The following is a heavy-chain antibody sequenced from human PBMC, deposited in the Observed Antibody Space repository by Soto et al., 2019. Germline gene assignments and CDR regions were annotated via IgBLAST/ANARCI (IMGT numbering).Heavy chain of an antibody. CDR2: IYYSGST. J-gene: IGHJ6*02. Sequence: SETLSLTCTVSGGSISNYYWTWIRQPPGKGLEWIGYIYYSGSTYYNPSLKSRVTISVDRSKNQFSLKLSSVTAADTAVYYCALGLYDILTGLGYGMDVWGQGTTVTVSS. D-gene: IGHD3-9*01. CDR1: GGSISNYY. V-gene: IGHV4-59*12. CDR3: ALGLYDILTGLGYGMDV.